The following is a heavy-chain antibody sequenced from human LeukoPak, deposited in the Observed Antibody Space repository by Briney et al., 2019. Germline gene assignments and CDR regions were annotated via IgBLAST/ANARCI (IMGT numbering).Heavy chain of an antibody. V-gene: IGHV3-30*02. CDR3: AKDPYVVVPAAIQETFDY. CDR1: GFTFGSYS. CDR2: IRYDGSNK. D-gene: IGHD2-2*02. J-gene: IGHJ4*02. Sequence: GGSLRLSCVASGFTFGSYSMHWVRQAPGKGLEWVAFIRYDGSNKYYADSAKGRFTISRDNSKNTLYLQMNSLRAEDTAVYYCAKDPYVVVPAAIQETFDYWGQGTLVTVSS.